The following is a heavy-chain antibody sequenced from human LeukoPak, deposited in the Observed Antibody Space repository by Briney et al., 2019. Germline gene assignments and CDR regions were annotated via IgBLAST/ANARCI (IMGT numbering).Heavy chain of an antibody. J-gene: IGHJ4*02. Sequence: ASVKVSCKASGGTFSSYAISWVRQAPGQGLEWMGRIIPILGIANYAQKFQGRVTITADKSTSTAYMELSSLRSEDTAVYYCAREVRPVYSGYVDWGQGTLVTVSS. V-gene: IGHV1-69*04. CDR3: AREVRPVYSGYVD. CDR2: IIPILGIA. CDR1: GGTFSSYA. D-gene: IGHD5-12*01.